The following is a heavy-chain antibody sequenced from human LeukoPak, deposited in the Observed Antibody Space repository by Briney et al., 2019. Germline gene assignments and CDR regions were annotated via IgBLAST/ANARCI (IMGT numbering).Heavy chain of an antibody. V-gene: IGHV1-24*01. CDR2: FDPEDGET. CDR3: ATQRSDYVWGSYRPMDV. Sequence: ASVKVSCKVSGYTLTELSMHWVRQAPGKGLEWMGGFDPEDGETIYAQKFQGRVTMTEDTSTDTAYMELSSLRSEDTAVYYCATQRSDYVWGSYRPMDVWGKGTTVSVSS. CDR1: GYTLTELS. D-gene: IGHD3-16*02. J-gene: IGHJ6*03.